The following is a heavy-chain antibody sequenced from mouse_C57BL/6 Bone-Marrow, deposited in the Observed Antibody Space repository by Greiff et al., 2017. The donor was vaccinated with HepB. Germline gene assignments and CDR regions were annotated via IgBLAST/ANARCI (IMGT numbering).Heavy chain of an antibody. Sequence: VQLQQSGAELVRPGTSVKVSCKASGYAFTNYLIEWVKQRPGQGLEWIGVINPGSGGTNYNEKFKGKATLTADKSSSTAYMQLSSLTSEDSAVYICARSLLYYGSSLYAMDYWGQGTSVTVSS. CDR2: INPGSGGT. V-gene: IGHV1-54*01. J-gene: IGHJ4*01. D-gene: IGHD1-1*01. CDR3: ARSLLYYGSSLYAMDY. CDR1: GYAFTNYL.